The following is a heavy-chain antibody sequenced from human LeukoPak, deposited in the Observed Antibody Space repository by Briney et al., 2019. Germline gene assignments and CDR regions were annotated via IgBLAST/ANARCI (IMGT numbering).Heavy chain of an antibody. J-gene: IGHJ4*02. CDR2: INPNSGGT. Sequence: ASVKVSCKASGYTFTGYYMHWVRQAPGQGLEWMGWINPNSGGTNYAQKFQGRVTMTRDMSTSTVYMELSSLRSEDTAVYYCARADIVVVPAEFDYWGQGTLVTVSS. V-gene: IGHV1-2*02. D-gene: IGHD2-2*01. CDR3: ARADIVVVPAEFDY. CDR1: GYTFTGYY.